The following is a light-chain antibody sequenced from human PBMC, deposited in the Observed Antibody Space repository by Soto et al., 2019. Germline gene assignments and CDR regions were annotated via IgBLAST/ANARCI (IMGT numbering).Light chain of an antibody. Sequence: DIQRTQYPSSLSASVGDRVTITCRASQSISSSLAWYQQRAGKAPKFLIYAAPTLQSGAPSRFSGSGSGTDFTLKISRVEAEEVGVYYCMQALQTPMTFGQGTKVDIK. V-gene: IGKV1-9*01. CDR2: AAP. J-gene: IGKJ1*01. CDR3: MQALQTPMT. CDR1: QSISSS.